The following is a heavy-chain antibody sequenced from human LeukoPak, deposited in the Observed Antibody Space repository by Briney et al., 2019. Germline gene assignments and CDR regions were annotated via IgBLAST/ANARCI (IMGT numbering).Heavy chain of an antibody. V-gene: IGHV3-30-3*01. D-gene: IGHD2-21*02. CDR1: GFTFSSYA. J-gene: IGHJ4*02. Sequence: GGSLRLSCAASGFTFSSYAMHWVRQAPGKGLEWVAVISYDGSNKYYADSVKGRFTISRDNSKNTLYLQMNSLRAEDTAVYYCARMHEAYCGGDCCSDYIDYWGQGTLVTVSS. CDR2: ISYDGSNK. CDR3: ARMHEAYCGGDCCSDYIDY.